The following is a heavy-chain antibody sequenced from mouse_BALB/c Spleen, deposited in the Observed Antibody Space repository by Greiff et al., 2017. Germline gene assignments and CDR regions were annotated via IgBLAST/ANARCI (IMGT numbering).Heavy chain of an antibody. V-gene: IGHV3-2*02. CDR3: ASGDSWYFDV. Sequence: EVKVEESGPGLVKPSQSLSLTCTVTGYSITSDYAWNWIRQFPGNKLEWMGYISYSGSTSYNPSLKSRISITRDTSKNQFFLQLNSVTTEDTATYYCASGDSWYFDVWGAGTTVTVSS. CDR1: GYSITSDYA. J-gene: IGHJ1*01. D-gene: IGHD2-13*01. CDR2: ISYSGST.